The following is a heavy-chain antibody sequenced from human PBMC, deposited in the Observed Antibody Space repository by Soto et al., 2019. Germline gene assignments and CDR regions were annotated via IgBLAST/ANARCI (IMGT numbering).Heavy chain of an antibody. Sequence: QVQLVQSGAEVKKPGSSVKVSCKASGDTSNNYAITWVRQAPGQGLEWMGGIIPRSGSANYAQKFQGRTTITADESTSTAYMELRRLRSEDTAVYYCARDRYFVNSDYFFESAYWGQGTLVSVAS. D-gene: IGHD3-22*01. V-gene: IGHV1-69*12. J-gene: IGHJ4*02. CDR3: ARDRYFVNSDYFFESAY. CDR1: GDTSNNYA. CDR2: IIPRSGSA.